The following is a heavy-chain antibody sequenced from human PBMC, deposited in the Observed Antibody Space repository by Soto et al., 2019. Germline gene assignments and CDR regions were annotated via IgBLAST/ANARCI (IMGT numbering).Heavy chain of an antibody. CDR3: ASQSGSTYYFDY. Sequence: QVQLQESGPGLVKPSQTLSLTCTVSGCSISSGGYYCSWIRQHPGKGLEWIGYIYYSGSTYYNPSLKSRVTISVDTSKNQFSLKLSSVTAADTAVYYCASQSGSTYYFDYWGQGTLVTVSS. D-gene: IGHD1-26*01. V-gene: IGHV4-31*03. CDR1: GCSISSGGYY. J-gene: IGHJ4*02. CDR2: IYYSGST.